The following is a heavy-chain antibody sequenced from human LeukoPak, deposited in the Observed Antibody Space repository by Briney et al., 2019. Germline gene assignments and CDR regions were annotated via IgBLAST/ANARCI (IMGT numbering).Heavy chain of an antibody. CDR3: ARVNYDFWSGPTFNNWFDP. D-gene: IGHD3-3*01. CDR2: INPNSGGT. V-gene: IGHV1-2*02. CDR1: GYTFTGYY. Sequence: ASVKVSCKASGYTFTGYYMHWVRRAPGQGLEWMGWINPNSGGTNYAQKFQGRVTMTRDTSISTAYMELSRLRSDDTAVYYCARVNYDFWSGPTFNNWFDPWGQGTLVTVSS. J-gene: IGHJ5*02.